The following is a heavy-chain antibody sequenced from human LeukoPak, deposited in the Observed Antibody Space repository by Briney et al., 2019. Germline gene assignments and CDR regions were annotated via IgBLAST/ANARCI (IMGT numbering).Heavy chain of an antibody. CDR2: INPSGGST. J-gene: IGHJ4*02. V-gene: IGHV1-46*01. Sequence: ASVTVSCTASGYTFTSYYTHWVRQAPGQGLEWMGLINPSGGSTNYAQKFQGRVTMTRDMTTSTVYMELSSLRSEDTAVYYCARDDSKSATPDYWGQGTLVTVSS. CDR1: GYTFTSYY. D-gene: IGHD2-15*01. CDR3: ARDDSKSATPDY.